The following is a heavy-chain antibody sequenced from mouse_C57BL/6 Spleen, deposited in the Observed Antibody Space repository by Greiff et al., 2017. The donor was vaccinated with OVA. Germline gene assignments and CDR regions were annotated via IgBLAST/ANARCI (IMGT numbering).Heavy chain of an antibody. Sequence: EVQRVESGPGLVKPSQSLSLTCSVTGYSITSGYYWNWIRQFPGNKLEWMGYISYDGSNNYNPSLKNRISITRDTSKNQFFLKLNSVTTEDTATYYCASSTTVVATDYAMDYWGQGTSVTVSS. V-gene: IGHV3-6*01. CDR2: ISYDGSN. CDR1: GYSITSGYY. CDR3: ASSTTVVATDYAMDY. D-gene: IGHD1-1*01. J-gene: IGHJ4*01.